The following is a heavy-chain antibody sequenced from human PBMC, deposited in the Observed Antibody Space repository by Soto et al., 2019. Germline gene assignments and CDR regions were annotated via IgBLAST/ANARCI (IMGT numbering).Heavy chain of an antibody. Sequence: ASVKVSCKASGYNFTNYAVTWVRQAPGQGLQWMGWISVHSGYTYYTPSPRGRLTMTKDTSTTTAYMELRSLTSDDTAVYYCGRYDTILGTNEVDNWGQGTLVTVSS. CDR3: GRYDTILGTNEVDN. V-gene: IGHV1-18*04. CDR1: GYNFTNYA. D-gene: IGHD3-3*01. CDR2: ISVHSGYT. J-gene: IGHJ4*02.